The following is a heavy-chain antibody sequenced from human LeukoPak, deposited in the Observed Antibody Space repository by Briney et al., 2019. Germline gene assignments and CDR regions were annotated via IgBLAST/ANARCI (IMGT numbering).Heavy chain of an antibody. J-gene: IGHJ6*02. CDR1: GGTFSSYA. V-gene: IGHV1-69*01. CDR2: IIPIFGTA. Sequence: SVKVSCKASGGTFSSYAISWVRRAPGQGLEWMGGIIPIFGTANYAQKFQGRVTITADESTSTAYMELSSLRSEDTAVYYCARGDDPSDFWSGFAPNYYYYGMDVWGQGTTVTVSS. D-gene: IGHD3-3*01. CDR3: ARGDDPSDFWSGFAPNYYYYGMDV.